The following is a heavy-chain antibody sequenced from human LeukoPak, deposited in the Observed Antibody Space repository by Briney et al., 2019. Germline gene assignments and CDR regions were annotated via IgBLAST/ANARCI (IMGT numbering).Heavy chain of an antibody. CDR2: ISGSGGST. D-gene: IGHD3-9*01. CDR3: AKAGYFDWLIPN. CDR1: GFTFSSYA. J-gene: IGHJ4*02. V-gene: IGHV3-23*01. Sequence: GGPLRLSCAASGFTFSSYAMSWVRQAPGKGLEWVSAISGSGGSTYYADSVKGRFTISRDNSKNTLYLQMNSLRAEDTAVYYCAKAGYFDWLIPNWGQGTLVTVSS.